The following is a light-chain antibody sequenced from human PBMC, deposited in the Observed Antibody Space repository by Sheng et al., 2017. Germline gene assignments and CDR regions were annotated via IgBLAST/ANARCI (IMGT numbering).Light chain of an antibody. Sequence: QSVLTQPPSVSGAPGQRVTISCTGSSSNIGAGYDVHWYQQLPGTAPKLLIYGNSNRPSGVPDRFSGSKSGTSASLAITGLQAEDEADYYCQSYDSSLSGHWVFGGGTKLT. V-gene: IGLV1-40*01. J-gene: IGLJ3*02. CDR1: SSNIGAGYD. CDR3: QSYDSSLSGHWV. CDR2: GNS.